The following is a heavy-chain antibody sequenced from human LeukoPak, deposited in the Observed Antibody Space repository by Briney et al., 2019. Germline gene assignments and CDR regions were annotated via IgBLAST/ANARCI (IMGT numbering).Heavy chain of an antibody. D-gene: IGHD3-22*01. CDR2: IIPIFGTA. CDR1: GGTSSSYA. J-gene: IGHJ4*02. Sequence: ASVKVSCKASGGTSSSYAISWVRQAPGQGLEWMGGIIPIFGTANDAQKFQGRVTITTDESTSTAYMELSSLRSEDTAVYYCASRPKYYYDSHFDYWGQGTLVTVSS. CDR3: ASRPKYYYDSHFDY. V-gene: IGHV1-69*05.